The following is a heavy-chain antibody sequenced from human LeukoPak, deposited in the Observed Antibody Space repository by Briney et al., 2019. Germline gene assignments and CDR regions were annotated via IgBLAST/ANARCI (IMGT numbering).Heavy chain of an antibody. D-gene: IGHD5-12*01. Sequence: SETLSLTCSVSGASVSSGSYSWSWIRQPPGKRLEWIGYMYYSGSGKNNPSLKSRVTISVDTSKNQFSLKLSSVTAADTAVYYCARDLGRGYSGYDYVAAFDIWGQGTMVTVSS. V-gene: IGHV4-61*01. CDR1: GASVSSGSYS. CDR2: MYYSGSG. J-gene: IGHJ3*02. CDR3: ARDLGRGYSGYDYVAAFDI.